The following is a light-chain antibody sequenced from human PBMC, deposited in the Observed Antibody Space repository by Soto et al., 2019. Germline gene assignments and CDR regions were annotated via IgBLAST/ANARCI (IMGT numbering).Light chain of an antibody. CDR1: QSVSSY. V-gene: IGKV3-20*01. CDR3: QQYGSSPRT. J-gene: IGKJ1*01. Sequence: EIVLTQSPATLSLSPGERATLSCRASQSVSSYLAWYQQKPGQPPRLLIYGASTRATGIPARFSGSGSGTDFTLTISRLEPEDFAVYYCQQYGSSPRTFGQGTKVDIK. CDR2: GAS.